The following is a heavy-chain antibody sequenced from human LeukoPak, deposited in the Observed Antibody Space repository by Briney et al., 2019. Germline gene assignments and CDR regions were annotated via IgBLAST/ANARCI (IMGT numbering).Heavy chain of an antibody. CDR3: QLNIVVVPAAIREVGATPAY. J-gene: IGHJ4*02. Sequence: GASVKVSCKASGGTFSSYTISWVRQAPGQGLEWMGRIIPILGIANYAQKFQGRVTITADKSTSTAYMELSSLRSEDTAVYYCQLNIVVVPAAIREVGATPAYWGQGTLVTVSS. D-gene: IGHD2-2*02. CDR1: GGTFSSYT. V-gene: IGHV1-69*02. CDR2: IIPILGIA.